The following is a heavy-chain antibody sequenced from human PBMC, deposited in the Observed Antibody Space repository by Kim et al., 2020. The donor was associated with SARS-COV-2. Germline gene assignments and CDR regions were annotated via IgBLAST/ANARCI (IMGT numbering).Heavy chain of an antibody. V-gene: IGHV3-15*01. Sequence: GGSLRLSCAASGFGFSDTWMSWVRQAPGRGLEWLGSIKSKTEGETTDYAAPVKGRFTISRDDSKNTVYLQMNSLKTEDTAVYYCTTDPRHCGQGTTVTVS. J-gene: IGHJ6*02. CDR3: TTDPRH. CDR1: GFGFSDTW. CDR2: IKSKTEGETT.